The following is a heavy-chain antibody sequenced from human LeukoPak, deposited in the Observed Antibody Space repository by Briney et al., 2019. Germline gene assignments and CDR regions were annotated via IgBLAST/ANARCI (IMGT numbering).Heavy chain of an antibody. CDR1: GGSFSGYY. CDR2: INHSGST. V-gene: IGHV4-34*01. D-gene: IGHD1-26*01. J-gene: IGHJ3*02. CDR3: ARGYTGSYLTHAFDI. Sequence: SETLSLTCAVYGGSFSGYYWSWIRQPPGKGLEWIGEINHSGSTNYNPSLKSRVTISVDTSKNQFSLKLSSVTAADTAVYYCARGYTGSYLTHAFDIWGQGTMVTVSS.